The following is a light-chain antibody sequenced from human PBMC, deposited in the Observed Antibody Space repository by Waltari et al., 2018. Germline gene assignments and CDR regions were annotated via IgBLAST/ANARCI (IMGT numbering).Light chain of an antibody. Sequence: EIVMTQTPATLSVSPGERATLSCRASQSVSTNLAWYQQKPRQAPRLRISGASTRATGTPARFSGSGSGTEFTLTISSLQSEDFAVYYCQQYNNWPRTFGQGTKVEIK. CDR2: GAS. V-gene: IGKV3-15*01. CDR3: QQYNNWPRT. J-gene: IGKJ1*01. CDR1: QSVSTN.